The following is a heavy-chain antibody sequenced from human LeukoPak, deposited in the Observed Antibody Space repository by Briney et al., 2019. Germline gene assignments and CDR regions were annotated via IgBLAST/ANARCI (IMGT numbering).Heavy chain of an antibody. V-gene: IGHV1-2*02. CDR1: GYTFTDYY. CDR2: MNPTSGGT. Sequence: GASVKVSFKASGYTFTDYYMHWMRQAPGQGPEWMGWMNPTSGGTNYAQKFQGRVTMTRDTSITTAYMELSSLRSDDTAVYYCAPRRVAADKGFDYWGQGTLVTVSS. CDR3: APRRVAADKGFDY. J-gene: IGHJ4*02. D-gene: IGHD6-19*01.